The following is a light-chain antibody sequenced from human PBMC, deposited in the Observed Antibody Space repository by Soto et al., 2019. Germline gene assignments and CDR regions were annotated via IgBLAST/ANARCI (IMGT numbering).Light chain of an antibody. CDR2: GAS. J-gene: IGKJ4*01. V-gene: IGKV3-15*01. CDR1: QSVSSR. CDR3: QQFSSYPLT. Sequence: IGVTQSPATLSVSLGERATLSCRASQSVSSRLAWYQQKPGQAPGLLIYGASTRATGIPPRFSGRGSGTEFTLTISSLQSEDFAVHYCQQFSSYPLTFGGGTKVDIK.